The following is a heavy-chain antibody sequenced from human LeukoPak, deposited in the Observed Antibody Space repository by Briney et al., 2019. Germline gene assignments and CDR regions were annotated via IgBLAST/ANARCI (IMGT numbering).Heavy chain of an antibody. V-gene: IGHV3-23*01. CDR1: GFTFSSFA. J-gene: IGHJ4*02. D-gene: IGHD4-17*01. Sequence: GGSLRLSCAASGFTFSSFAMSWVRQAPGKGLEWVSAISGSSGSTYHADSVKGRFTISRDNSKNTLYLQMNSLRAEDTAVYYCAKLIGDYGFYYFDYWGQGTLDTVSS. CDR2: ISGSSGST. CDR3: AKLIGDYGFYYFDY.